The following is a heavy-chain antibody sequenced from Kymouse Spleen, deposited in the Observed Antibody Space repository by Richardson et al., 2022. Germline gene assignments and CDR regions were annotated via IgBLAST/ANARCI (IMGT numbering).Heavy chain of an antibody. CDR2: IWYDGSNK. Sequence: QVQLVESGGGVVQPGRSLRLSCAASGFTFSSYGMHWVRQAPGKGLEWVAVIWYDGSNKYYADSVKGRFTISRDNSKNTLYLQMNSLRAEDTAVYYCARGPYDILTGYYKDYYYYGMDVWGQGTTVTVSS. D-gene: IGHD3-9*01. J-gene: IGHJ6*02. CDR3: ARGPYDILTGYYKDYYYYGMDV. V-gene: IGHV3-33*01. CDR1: GFTFSSYG.